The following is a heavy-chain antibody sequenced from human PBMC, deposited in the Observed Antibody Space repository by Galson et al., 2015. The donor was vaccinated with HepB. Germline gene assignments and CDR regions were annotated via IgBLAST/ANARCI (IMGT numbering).Heavy chain of an antibody. Sequence: PALVKPTQTLTLTCTFSGFSLSTSGVGVGWIRQPPGKALEWLALIYWNDDKRYSPSLKSRLTITKDTSKNQVVLTMTNMDPVDTATYYCAHSDGYNFFYAFDIWGQGTMVTVSS. J-gene: IGHJ3*02. CDR2: IYWNDDK. CDR1: GFSLSTSGVG. CDR3: AHSDGYNFFYAFDI. D-gene: IGHD5-24*01. V-gene: IGHV2-5*01.